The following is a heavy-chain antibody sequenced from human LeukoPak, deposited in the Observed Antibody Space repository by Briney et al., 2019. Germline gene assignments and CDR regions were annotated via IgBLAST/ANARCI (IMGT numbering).Heavy chain of an antibody. CDR3: AKDAITYYDIRPSWFDP. D-gene: IGHD3-9*01. CDR1: GFAVKSSY. J-gene: IGHJ5*02. V-gene: IGHV3-9*01. CDR2: ISWNSGGI. Sequence: GGSLRLSCAASGFAVKSSYMNWVRQAPGKGLEWVSGISWNSGGIAYADSVKGRFTISRDNAKNSLYLQMNSLRAEDTALYYCAKDAITYYDIRPSWFDPWGQGTLVTVSS.